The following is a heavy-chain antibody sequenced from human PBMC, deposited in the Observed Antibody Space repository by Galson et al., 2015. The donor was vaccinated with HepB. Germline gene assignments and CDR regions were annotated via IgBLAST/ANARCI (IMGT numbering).Heavy chain of an antibody. CDR1: GFTFGDYA. CDR3: TRDIPYGSGSYYGFRYYYYYYMDV. J-gene: IGHJ6*03. CDR2: IRSKAYGGTT. D-gene: IGHD3-10*01. Sequence: SLRLSCAASGFTFGDYAMSWFRQAPGKGLEWVGFIRSKAYGGTTEYAASVKGRFTISRDDSKSIAYLQMNSLKTEDTAVYYCTRDIPYGSGSYYGFRYYYYYYMDVWGKGTTVTVSS. V-gene: IGHV3-49*03.